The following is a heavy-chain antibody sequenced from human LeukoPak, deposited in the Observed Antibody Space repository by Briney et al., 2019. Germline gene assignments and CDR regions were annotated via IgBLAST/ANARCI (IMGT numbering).Heavy chain of an antibody. Sequence: ASLEVSCKASGYTFTAQYMHWVRRAPGQGLEWMGWINPNSGGTNYAQKFQGRVTMTRDTSIATAYMELSSLRSDDTAVYYCARGAWEQSIDYWGQGTLVTVSS. CDR3: ARGAWEQSIDY. CDR1: GYTFTAQY. D-gene: IGHD1-26*01. V-gene: IGHV1-2*02. J-gene: IGHJ4*02. CDR2: INPNSGGT.